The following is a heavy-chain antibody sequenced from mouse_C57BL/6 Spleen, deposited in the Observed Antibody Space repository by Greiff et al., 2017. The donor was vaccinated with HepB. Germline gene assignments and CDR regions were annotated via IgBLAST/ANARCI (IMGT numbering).Heavy chain of an antibody. CDR3: ARDLLRAMDY. D-gene: IGHD2-10*01. CDR2: IYPGSGNT. Sequence: VQLQQSGAELVRPGASVKLSCKASGYTFTDYYINWVKQRPGQGLEWIARIYPGSGNTYYNEKFKGKATLTAEKSSSTAYMQLSSLTSEDSAVYFCARDLLRAMDYWGQGTSVTVSS. J-gene: IGHJ4*01. V-gene: IGHV1-76*01. CDR1: GYTFTDYY.